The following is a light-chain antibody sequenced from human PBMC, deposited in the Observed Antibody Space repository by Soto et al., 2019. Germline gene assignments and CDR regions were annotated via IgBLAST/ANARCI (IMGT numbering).Light chain of an antibody. V-gene: IGLV2-11*01. CDR1: SSDVGGYSY. CDR2: DVS. J-gene: IGLJ1*01. Sequence: QSALTRPRSVSGSPGHSVTISCTGTSSDVGGYSYVSWYQQHPGKAPKLMISDVSKRPSGVPDRFSGSKFGNTASLTISGLQAEDEADYYCCSYAGAFTYVFGSGTKVTVL. CDR3: CSYAGAFTYV.